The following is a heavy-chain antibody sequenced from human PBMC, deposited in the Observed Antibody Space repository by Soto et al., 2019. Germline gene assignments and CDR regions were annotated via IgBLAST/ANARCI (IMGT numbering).Heavy chain of an antibody. CDR3: ALSQYYDSSGYYGGAFDI. J-gene: IGHJ3*02. CDR1: GFTFSSYA. Sequence: EVQLLESGGGLVQPGGSLRLSCAASGFTFSSYAMSWVRQAPGKGLEWVSAISGSGGSTYYADSVKGRFTISRDNSKNTLYLQMNSLRAEDTAVYYCALSQYYDSSGYYGGAFDICGQGTMVTVSS. CDR2: ISGSGGST. V-gene: IGHV3-23*01. D-gene: IGHD3-22*01.